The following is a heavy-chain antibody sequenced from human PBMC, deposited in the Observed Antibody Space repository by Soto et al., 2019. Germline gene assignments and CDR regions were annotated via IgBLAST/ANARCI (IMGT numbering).Heavy chain of an antibody. J-gene: IGHJ6*02. CDR1: GYSFTSYW. V-gene: IGHV5-10-1*01. Sequence: GESLKISCKGSGYSFTSYWISWVRQMPGKGLEWMGRIDPSDSYTNYSPSFQGHVTISADKSISTAYLQWSSLKASDTAMYYCARTSMQSRGYSYGQDGKDVWGQGTTVTVSS. D-gene: IGHD5-18*01. CDR3: ARTSMQSRGYSYGQDGKDV. CDR2: IDPSDSYT.